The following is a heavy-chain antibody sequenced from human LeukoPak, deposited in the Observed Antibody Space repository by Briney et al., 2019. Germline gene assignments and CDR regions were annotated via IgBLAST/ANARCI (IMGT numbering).Heavy chain of an antibody. CDR3: ARRDSSGYYYVGYFDY. J-gene: IGHJ4*02. D-gene: IGHD3-22*01. Sequence: GESLKISCKGSGYSFTSYWIGWVRQMPGKGLEWMGIIYPGDSDTRYSPPFQGQVTISADKSISTAYLQWSSLKASDTATYYCARRDSSGYYYVGYFDYWGQGTLVTVSS. CDR1: GYSFTSYW. V-gene: IGHV5-51*01. CDR2: IYPGDSDT.